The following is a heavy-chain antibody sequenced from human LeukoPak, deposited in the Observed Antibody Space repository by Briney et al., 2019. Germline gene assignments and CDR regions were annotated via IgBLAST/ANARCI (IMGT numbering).Heavy chain of an antibody. V-gene: IGHV4-59*08. CDR2: IYYSEST. CDR1: GGSISSYY. CDR3: ARLPPLRFLEWSYGMDV. J-gene: IGHJ6*02. D-gene: IGHD3-3*01. Sequence: SETLSLTCTVSGGSISSYYWSWIRQPPGKGLEWIGYIYYSESTNYNPSLKSRVTISVDTSKNQFSLKLSSVTAADTAVYYCARLPPLRFLEWSYGMDVWGQGTTVTVSS.